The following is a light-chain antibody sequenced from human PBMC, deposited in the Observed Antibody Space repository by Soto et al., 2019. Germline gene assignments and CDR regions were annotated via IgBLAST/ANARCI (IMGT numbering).Light chain of an antibody. CDR2: AAS. V-gene: IGKV1-27*01. CDR1: HDISYS. Sequence: DIQMTQSPSSLSASVGDRVTITCLASHDISYSLAWYQQKPGQVPKLVIFAASTLQSGVPSRFSGSGSGTDFTLTINSLQPEDVATYDCHKYQGAPPLFTFGHGTQVDIK. J-gene: IGKJ3*01. CDR3: HKYQGAPPLFT.